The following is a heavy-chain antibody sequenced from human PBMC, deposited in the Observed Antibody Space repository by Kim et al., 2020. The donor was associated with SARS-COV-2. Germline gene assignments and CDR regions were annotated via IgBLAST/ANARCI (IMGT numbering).Heavy chain of an antibody. CDR2: ISSSGSTI. D-gene: IGHD6-13*01. V-gene: IGHV3-11*04. CDR1: GFTFSDYY. J-gene: IGHJ4*02. CDR3: ARDSPWYSSSWYYFDY. Sequence: GGSLRLSCAASGFTFSDYYMSWNRQAPGKGLEWVSYISSSGSTIYYADSVKGRFTISRDNAKNSLYLQMNSLRAEDTAVYYCARDSPWYSSSWYYFDYWGQGTLVTVSS.